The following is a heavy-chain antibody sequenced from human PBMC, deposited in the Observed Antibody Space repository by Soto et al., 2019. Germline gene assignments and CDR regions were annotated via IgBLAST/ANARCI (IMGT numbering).Heavy chain of an antibody. D-gene: IGHD2-21*02. CDR2: IYNRGSA. Sequence: QVQLQESGPGLVKPSQTLSLTCTVSGAAIDSGSYYWSWIRQHPGKGLEWIGYIYNRGSAYYNPSLNSRVTISLDTSDKLFSLNLRSVTAADTAVYYCATVVGGNSNWFVAWGQGSLVTVSS. V-gene: IGHV4-31*03. CDR1: GAAIDSGSYY. CDR3: ATVVGGNSNWFVA. J-gene: IGHJ5*02.